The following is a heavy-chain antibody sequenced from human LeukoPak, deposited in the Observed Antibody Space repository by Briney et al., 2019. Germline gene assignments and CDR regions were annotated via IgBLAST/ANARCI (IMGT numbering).Heavy chain of an antibody. V-gene: IGHV3-74*01. CDR3: ARAHYSLSNSFDY. D-gene: IGHD2-21*01. CDR1: GFTFSPYW. Sequence: GGSLRLSCAASGFTFSPYWMHWVLQAPGKGLVWVSRINSDGSSTSYADSVKGRFTISRHNAKNTLYLQMNSLRAEDTAVYFCARAHYSLSNSFDYWGQGTLVTVSS. J-gene: IGHJ4*02. CDR2: INSDGSST.